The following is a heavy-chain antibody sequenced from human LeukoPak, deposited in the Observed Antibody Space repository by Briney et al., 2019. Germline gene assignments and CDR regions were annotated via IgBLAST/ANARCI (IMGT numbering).Heavy chain of an antibody. CDR2: ISGNGGST. CDR3: AKDPRSYIVTTMLFQY. V-gene: IGHV3-23*01. D-gene: IGHD5-12*01. Sequence: GGSLRLSCAASGFTFINAWMAWVRQAPGKGLEWVSAISGNGGSTYYADSVKGRFTISRDNSKNTLYLQINSLRAEDTAVYYCAKDPRSYIVTTMLFQYWGQGTLVTVSS. J-gene: IGHJ4*02. CDR1: GFTFINAW.